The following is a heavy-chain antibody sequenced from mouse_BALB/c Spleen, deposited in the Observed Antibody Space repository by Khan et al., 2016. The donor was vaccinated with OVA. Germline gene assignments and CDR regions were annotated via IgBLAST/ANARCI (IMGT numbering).Heavy chain of an antibody. Sequence: EVELVESGGDLVQPGGSRKLSCAASGFTFSSYGMHWVRQAPEKGLEWVAYISGDSNTIYYADTVKGRFTISRDNTRNTLFLQMTSLMCEDTSMYYCATSYFYGYYFDYWGPSTTLTVSS. D-gene: IGHD1-1*01. CDR3: ATSYFYGYYFDY. V-gene: IGHV5-17*02. CDR1: GFTFSSYG. J-gene: IGHJ2*01. CDR2: ISGDSNTI.